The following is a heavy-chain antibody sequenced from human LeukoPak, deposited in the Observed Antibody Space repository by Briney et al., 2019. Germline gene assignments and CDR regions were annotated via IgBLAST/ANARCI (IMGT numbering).Heavy chain of an antibody. CDR2: IISRGSYI. J-gene: IGHJ4*02. CDR3: ARDAVYYGSGSYFDY. CDR1: GFTFINND. Sequence: GGSLRLSCAASGFTFINNDVHWFRQAPGKGRDWVSAIISRGSYIYYADSIKGRFTISRDNAENSLYLQMNRLRAEDTAVYYCARDAVYYGSGSYFDYWGQGTLVTVSS. V-gene: IGHV3-21*01. D-gene: IGHD3-10*01.